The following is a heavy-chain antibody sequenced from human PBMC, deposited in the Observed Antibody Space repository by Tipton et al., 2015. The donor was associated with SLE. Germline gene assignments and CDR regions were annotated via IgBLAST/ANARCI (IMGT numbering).Heavy chain of an antibody. CDR3: AKGSYDFWPSYFAYFDQ. Sequence: GSLRLSCVATGFAFRDYAMNWVRHVPGKGLEWVSIIDSGGSNTHYADPVKGRFIISRDRTKNTLFLQMNNLRPDDTAVYYCAKGSYDFWPSYFAYFDQWGQGTLVAVSS. V-gene: IGHV3-23*03. CDR2: IDSGGSNT. CDR1: GFAFRDYA. D-gene: IGHD3-3*01. J-gene: IGHJ4*02.